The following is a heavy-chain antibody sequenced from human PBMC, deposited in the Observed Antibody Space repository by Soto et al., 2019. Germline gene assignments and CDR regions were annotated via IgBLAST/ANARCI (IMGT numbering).Heavy chain of an antibody. CDR1: GGSFSSYY. CDR2: IYYDGYT. D-gene: IGHD2-15*01. Sequence: LSLTCTVSGGSFSSYYWSWIRQPPGKGLEWIGYIYYDGYTDYNPSLKSRVTISIDRSKNHFSLNLNSVTAADTAVYYCARGSTSRWDYWGQGTLVTVSS. V-gene: IGHV4-59*01. CDR3: ARGSTSRWDY. J-gene: IGHJ4*02.